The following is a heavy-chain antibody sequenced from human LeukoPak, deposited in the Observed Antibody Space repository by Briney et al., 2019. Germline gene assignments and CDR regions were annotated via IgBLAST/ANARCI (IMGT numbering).Heavy chain of an antibody. CDR2: ISHNSRTM. J-gene: IGHJ4*02. V-gene: IGHV3-48*02. D-gene: IGHD3-10*01. Sequence: PGGSRRLSCAASGFTFSSYSMNWVRQAPGKGLEWVSYISHNSRTMHYADSVKGRLTISRDDAKNSLFLQMNSLRDEDTAVYYCVRGYPLGVATFDSWGQGTLVIVSS. CDR3: VRGYPLGVATFDS. CDR1: GFTFSSYS.